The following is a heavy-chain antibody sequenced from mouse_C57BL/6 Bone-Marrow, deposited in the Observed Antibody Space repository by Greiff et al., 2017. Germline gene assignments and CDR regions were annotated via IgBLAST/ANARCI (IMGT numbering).Heavy chain of an antibody. CDR3: ARGGGYWAFAY. V-gene: IGHV1-50*01. CDR2: IDPSDSYT. J-gene: IGHJ3*01. CDR1: GYTFTSYW. Sequence: QVQLQQPGAELVKPGASVKLSCKASGYTFTSYWMQWVKQRPGQGLEWIGEIDPSDSYTNYNQKFKGKATLTVDTSSSTAYMQLSSLTSEDSAVYYCARGGGYWAFAYWGQGTLVTVSA. D-gene: IGHD2-3*01.